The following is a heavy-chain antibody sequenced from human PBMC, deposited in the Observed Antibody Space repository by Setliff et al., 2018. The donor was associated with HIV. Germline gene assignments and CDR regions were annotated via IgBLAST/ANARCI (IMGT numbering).Heavy chain of an antibody. CDR1: GGSISSGGYY. Sequence: SETLSLTCTVSGGSISSGGYYWSWIRQHPGKGLEWIGYIYHSGSSYYNPSLKSRVSISVDTSKNQFSLKLSSVTAADTAVYYCARERARVSLDYWGQGTLVTVSS. CDR3: ARERARVSLDY. V-gene: IGHV4-31*03. D-gene: IGHD6-6*01. J-gene: IGHJ4*02. CDR2: IYHSGSS.